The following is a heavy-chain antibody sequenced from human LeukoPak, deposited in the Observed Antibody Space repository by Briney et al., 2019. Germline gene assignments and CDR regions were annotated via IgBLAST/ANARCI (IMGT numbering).Heavy chain of an antibody. D-gene: IGHD6-6*01. CDR1: GGTFSSYG. CDR3: AREPYSSSSDRHGRTFDY. Sequence: ASVKVSCKTSGGTFSSYGISWVRQAPGQGLEWMGQIHSNSGGEKYAQKFQGRVTVLRDTSINTIYMELTSLTSDDTAVYYCAREPYSSSSDRHGRTFDYWGQGTLVTVSS. V-gene: IGHV1-2*06. CDR2: IHSNSGGE. J-gene: IGHJ4*02.